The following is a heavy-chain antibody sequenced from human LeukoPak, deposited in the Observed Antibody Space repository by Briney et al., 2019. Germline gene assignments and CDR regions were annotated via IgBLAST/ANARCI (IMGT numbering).Heavy chain of an antibody. Sequence: GASVKVSCKASGYTFIDYYIHWVRQAPGPGLEWMGWINSNSGGTNYAPKFQGRVTMTRDTSSGTVLMELNSLTLDDTAVYYCARDFYGLDIWGQGTTVTVSS. CDR1: GYTFIDYY. CDR2: INSNSGGT. V-gene: IGHV1-2*02. J-gene: IGHJ6*02. CDR3: ARDFYGLDI.